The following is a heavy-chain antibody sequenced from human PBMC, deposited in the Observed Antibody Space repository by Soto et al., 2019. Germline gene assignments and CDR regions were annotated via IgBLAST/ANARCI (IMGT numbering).Heavy chain of an antibody. V-gene: IGHV1-69*13. D-gene: IGHD2-21*02. CDR3: ASPRCGGDRSDQGAEYFQH. J-gene: IGHJ1*01. Sequence: SVKVSCKASGGTFSSYAISWVRQAPGQGLEWMGGIIPIFGTANYAQKFQGRVTITADESTSTAYMELSSLRSEDTAVYYCASPRCGGDRSDQGAEYFQHWGQGTLVTVSS. CDR2: IIPIFGTA. CDR1: GGTFSSYA.